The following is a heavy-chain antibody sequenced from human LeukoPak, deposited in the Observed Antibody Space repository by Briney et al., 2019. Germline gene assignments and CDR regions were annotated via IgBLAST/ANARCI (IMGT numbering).Heavy chain of an antibody. D-gene: IGHD3-16*01. V-gene: IGHV1-2*02. CDR3: ARSVNYDYVWGSYFPPEG. Sequence: GASVKVSCKASGYTFTGYYMHWVRQAPGQGLEWMGWINPNSGGTNYAQKFQGRVTMTRDTSISTAYMELSSLRSEDTAVYYCARSVNYDYVWGSYFPPEGWGQGTLVTVSS. CDR2: INPNSGGT. CDR1: GYTFTGYY. J-gene: IGHJ4*02.